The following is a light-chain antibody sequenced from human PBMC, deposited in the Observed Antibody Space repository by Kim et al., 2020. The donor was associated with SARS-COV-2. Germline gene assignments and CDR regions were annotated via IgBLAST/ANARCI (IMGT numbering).Light chain of an antibody. CDR2: RNN. CDR3: SAWDSSLSAWV. Sequence: RQTAKLTCTGNSNNVGNQGAVWRQQHQGHPPKLLSYRNNNRPSGISERVSASRSGNTASLTITGRQPEDEADYYCSAWDSSLSAWVFGGGTQLTVL. J-gene: IGLJ3*02. CDR1: SNNVGNQG. V-gene: IGLV10-54*01.